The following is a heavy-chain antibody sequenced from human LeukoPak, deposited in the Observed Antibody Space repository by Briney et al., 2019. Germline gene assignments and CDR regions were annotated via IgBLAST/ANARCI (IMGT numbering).Heavy chain of an antibody. J-gene: IGHJ4*02. Sequence: GGSLRLSCTVSGFTVSSNSMSWVRQAPGKGLEWVSFIYSDNTHYSDSVKGRFTISRDNSKNTLYLQMNSLRAEDTAVYYCARTYDSSGYDYFDYWGQGTLVTVSS. CDR3: ARTYDSSGYDYFDY. V-gene: IGHV3-53*01. CDR2: IYSDNT. D-gene: IGHD3-22*01. CDR1: GFTVSSNS.